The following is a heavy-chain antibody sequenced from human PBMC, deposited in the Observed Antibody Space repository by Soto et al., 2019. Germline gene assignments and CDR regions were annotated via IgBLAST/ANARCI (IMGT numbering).Heavy chain of an antibody. CDR3: ARDLYYSSGRYFDHDAFDI. Sequence: QVQLVQSGAAVKKPGASVKVSCKASGNNFTSYGISWVRQAPGQGLEWMGWISPHNDRTKYARRFQDRVTMTTETPTSTVYMELGSLRSDDTAVYYCARDLYYSSGRYFDHDAFDIWGQGTVVTVSS. CDR1: GNNFTSYG. D-gene: IGHD6-19*01. J-gene: IGHJ3*02. CDR2: ISPHNDRT. V-gene: IGHV1-18*01.